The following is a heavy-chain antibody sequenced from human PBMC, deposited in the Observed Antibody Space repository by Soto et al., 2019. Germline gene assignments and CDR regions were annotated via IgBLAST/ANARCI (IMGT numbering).Heavy chain of an antibody. Sequence: QVQLVESGGGVVQPGRSLRLSCAASGFTFSSFGMHWVRQVPGKGLEWVALISYDGSKKYYADSVKGRFTISRDESKNTLYLQMNSLRVEDTAVYYCAKDRGWSSADLDYWGQGTLVTVSS. CDR3: AKDRGWSSADLDY. CDR1: GFTFSSFG. V-gene: IGHV3-30*18. J-gene: IGHJ4*02. CDR2: ISYDGSKK. D-gene: IGHD6-19*01.